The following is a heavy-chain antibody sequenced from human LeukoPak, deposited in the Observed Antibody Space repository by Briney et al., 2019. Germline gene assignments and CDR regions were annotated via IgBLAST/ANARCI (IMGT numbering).Heavy chain of an antibody. V-gene: IGHV3-74*01. CDR2: ISSDGSST. Sequence: GGSLRLSCAASGFTFRTYWMHWVRQVPGKGLVWVSRISSDGSSTIYADSVKGRFTISRDNSKNTLYLQMNSLRAEDTAVYYCSSFDYWGQGTLVTVSS. CDR1: GFTFRTYW. CDR3: SSFDY. J-gene: IGHJ4*02.